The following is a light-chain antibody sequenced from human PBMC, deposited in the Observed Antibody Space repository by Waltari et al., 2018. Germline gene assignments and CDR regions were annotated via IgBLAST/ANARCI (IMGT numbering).Light chain of an antibody. J-gene: IGLJ2*01. Sequence: QSALTQPDSVSGSPAQSITISCTRTSSDFVGRKYFSWYQHHPGKAPKVIIYDVSNRASGVPNRFSGSKSGNSASLTISGLQAEDEADYYCSSYTSSTTGIFGGGTRLTVL. CDR2: DVS. V-gene: IGLV2-14*03. CDR1: SSDFVGRKY. CDR3: SSYTSSTTGI.